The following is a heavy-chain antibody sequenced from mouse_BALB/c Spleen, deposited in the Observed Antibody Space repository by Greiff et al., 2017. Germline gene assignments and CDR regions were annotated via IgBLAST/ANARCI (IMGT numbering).Heavy chain of an antibody. V-gene: IGHV1-55*01. CDR1: GYNFTSYW. D-gene: IGHD2-12*01. CDR2: IYPGSGST. CDR3: ARRERYYHAMDY. J-gene: IGHJ4*01. Sequence: QVQLQQPGAELVKPGTSVKLSCKASGYNFTSYWINWVKLRPGQGLEWIGDIYPGSGSTNYNEKFKSKATLTVDTSSSTAYMQLSSLASEDSALYYCARRERYYHAMDYWGQGTSVTVSS.